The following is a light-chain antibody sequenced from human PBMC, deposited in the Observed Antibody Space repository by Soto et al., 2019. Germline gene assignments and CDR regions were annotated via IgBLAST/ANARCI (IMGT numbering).Light chain of an antibody. CDR1: SSDVGGYNH. J-gene: IGLJ2*01. Sequence: QSVLTQPASVSGSPGQSITISCTGTSSDVGGYNHVSWYQQYPGKAPKFMIYEVSNRPSGVSNRFSGSKSGNTASLTISGLQTEDEADYYCSSYTSNNNVVFGGGTKLTVL. CDR3: SSYTSNNNVV. V-gene: IGLV2-14*01. CDR2: EVS.